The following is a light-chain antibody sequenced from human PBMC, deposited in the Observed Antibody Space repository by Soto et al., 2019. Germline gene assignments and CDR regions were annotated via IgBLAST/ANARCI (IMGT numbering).Light chain of an antibody. CDR3: QQYGSSPIT. CDR2: SAS. CDR1: RSVSGSY. Sequence: MVSQSPGTLSLSQGERVTVSCRASRSVSGSYLAWYQQKPDQAPRVLIYSASLRATGIPDRFSGSGSGTDFSLTISRLEPEDFAVYYCQQYGSSPITFGQGTRLAIK. V-gene: IGKV3-20*01. J-gene: IGKJ5*01.